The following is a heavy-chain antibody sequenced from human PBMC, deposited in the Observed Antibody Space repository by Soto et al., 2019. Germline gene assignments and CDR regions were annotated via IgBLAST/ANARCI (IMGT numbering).Heavy chain of an antibody. CDR3: ARDGSMVRERWFDP. CDR1: GFTFIGYW. V-gene: IGHV3-74*03. Sequence: EVQLVESGGGVVQPGVSLRLSCAASGFTFIGYWMHWVRQGPGTGLVWVARINNDGIGTTYADSVKGRFTISRDNTKNMIYLEINSLRADDTAVYYCARDGSMVRERWFDPWGQGTLVTVSS. D-gene: IGHD3-10*01. J-gene: IGHJ5*02. CDR2: INNDGIGT.